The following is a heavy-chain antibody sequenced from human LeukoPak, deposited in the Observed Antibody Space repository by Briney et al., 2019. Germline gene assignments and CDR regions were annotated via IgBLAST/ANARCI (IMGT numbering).Heavy chain of an antibody. D-gene: IGHD6-19*01. J-gene: IGHJ4*02. CDR3: ARLTLQRNPWLPSYFDY. Sequence: ASVKVSCKTSGYTFTEFYIHWVRQAPGQGHEWMGSLTPNTGSTTYAQNFQGRVTMTRDTSISTAYMELSGLTSDDTAVYSCARLTLQRNPWLPSYFDYWGQGTLVTVSS. CDR1: GYTFTEFY. V-gene: IGHV1-2*02. CDR2: LTPNTGST.